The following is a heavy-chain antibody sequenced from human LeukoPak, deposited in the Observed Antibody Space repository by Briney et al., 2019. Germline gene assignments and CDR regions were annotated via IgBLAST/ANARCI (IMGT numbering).Heavy chain of an antibody. D-gene: IGHD6-6*01. V-gene: IGHV3-64*04. CDR2: ISSNGGST. J-gene: IGHJ4*02. Sequence: PGGSLRLSCAASGFTFSSYAMHWVRQALGKGLEYVSAISSNGGSTYYADSVKGRFIISRDKSKNTLYLQMNSLRVEDTAVYYCATGSSSSSYWGQGTLVTASS. CDR3: ATGSSSSSY. CDR1: GFTFSSYA.